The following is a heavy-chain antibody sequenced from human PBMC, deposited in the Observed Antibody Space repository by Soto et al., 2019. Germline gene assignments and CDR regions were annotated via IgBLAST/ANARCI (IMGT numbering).Heavy chain of an antibody. CDR3: AKEALFIVVVPAARSGCFDP. J-gene: IGHJ5*02. D-gene: IGHD2-2*01. Sequence: GGSLRLSCAASGFTFSSYAMSWVRQAPGKGLEWVSAISGSGGSTYYADAVKGRATFSRDNSKNTLYLQMNSVRSEDTAVYYCAKEALFIVVVPAARSGCFDPWGQGTLVTVSS. V-gene: IGHV3-23*01. CDR1: GFTFSSYA. CDR2: ISGSGGST.